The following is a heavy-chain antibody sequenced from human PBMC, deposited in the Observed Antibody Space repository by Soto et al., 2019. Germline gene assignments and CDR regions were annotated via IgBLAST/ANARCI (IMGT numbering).Heavy chain of an antibody. CDR1: GGSVSSSSYS. J-gene: IGHJ5*01. Sequence: SETLSLTCTVSGGSVSSSSYSWGWVRQPPGKGLEWIGSVYYSGSTYYNPSLESRVTISVDKSKNQFSLKLMSLSAADTADYYLGRLGGRATISYSLHSGGQGPLVPASP. CDR2: VYYSGST. V-gene: IGHV4-39*01. D-gene: IGHD2-15*01. CDR3: GRLGGRATISYSLHS.